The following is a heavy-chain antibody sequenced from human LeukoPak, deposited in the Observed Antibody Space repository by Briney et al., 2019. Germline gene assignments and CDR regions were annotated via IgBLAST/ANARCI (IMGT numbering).Heavy chain of an antibody. CDR2: IYPGDSDT. CDR3: ARQTRYCGGDCNSFDY. D-gene: IGHD2-21*02. Sequence: GESLKVSCKGSGYSFTNYWIGWVHQMPGQGLEWMGIIYPGDSDTRYSPSFQGQVTMSADKSISTAYLQWSSLKASDTAMYYCARQTRYCGGDCNSFDYWGQGTLVTVSP. J-gene: IGHJ4*02. V-gene: IGHV5-51*07. CDR1: GYSFTNYW.